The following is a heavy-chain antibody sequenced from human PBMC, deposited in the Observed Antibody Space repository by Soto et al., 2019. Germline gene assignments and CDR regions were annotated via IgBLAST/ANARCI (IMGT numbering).Heavy chain of an antibody. Sequence: QVQLQESGPGLVKPSQTLSLTCTVSGGSISSGGYYWSWIRQHPVKGLEWIGYIYYSGSTYYNPSLKSRVTITVDTSKNQFSLKLSSVTAADTAVYYCARELRFGEDSYGMDVWGQGTTVTVSS. CDR2: IYYSGST. V-gene: IGHV4-31*03. J-gene: IGHJ6*02. D-gene: IGHD3-10*01. CDR1: GGSISSGGYY. CDR3: ARELRFGEDSYGMDV.